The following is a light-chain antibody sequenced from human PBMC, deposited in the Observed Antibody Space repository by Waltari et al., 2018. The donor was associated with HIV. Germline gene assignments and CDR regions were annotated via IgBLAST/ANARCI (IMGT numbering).Light chain of an antibody. CDR3: QVWDSDSNDYV. CDR2: DDS. Sequence: SYVLTQKNAVSVAPGETARITCGGDKIGTQNVHWYQKRPGQAPVLVIYDDSDRPSGIPVRVSGSNSGTAATLSIDRAEAGDEADYFCQVWDSDSNDYVFRPGT. CDR1: KIGTQN. J-gene: IGLJ1*01. V-gene: IGLV3-21*04.